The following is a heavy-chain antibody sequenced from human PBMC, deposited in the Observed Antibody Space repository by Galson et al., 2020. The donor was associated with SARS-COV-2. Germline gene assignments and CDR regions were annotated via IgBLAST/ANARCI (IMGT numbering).Heavy chain of an antibody. CDR2: ISNSGGST. CDR1: GFTFSAYA. V-gene: IGHV3-23*01. CDR3: AKDLSPRQLPDATRDY. J-gene: IGHJ4*02. Sequence: GESLKISCEASGFTFSAYAMSWVRQAPGKGLEWVSGISNSGGSTYYADSVKGRFTISRDNSKSTLYLQINSLRAEDTAIYYCAKDLSPRQLPDATRDYWGQGSLVTVSS. D-gene: IGHD2-2*01.